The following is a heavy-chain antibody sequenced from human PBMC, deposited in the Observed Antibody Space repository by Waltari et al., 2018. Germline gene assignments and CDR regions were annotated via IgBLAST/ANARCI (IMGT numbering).Heavy chain of an antibody. CDR2: IWPGESVA. V-gene: IGHV5-51*01. D-gene: IGHD1-26*01. Sequence: EVQLVQSGAEVKKPGESLKISCKGSGYSFTSYWIGWVRQMPGKGLEWMGIIWPGESVARYSPCCQGQVTISAEKSSSAAYLQWSSRKASDTAMYYCARRRSNSGNTGPFDDWGQGTLVTVSS. CDR1: GYSFTSYW. CDR3: ARRRSNSGNTGPFDD. J-gene: IGHJ4*02.